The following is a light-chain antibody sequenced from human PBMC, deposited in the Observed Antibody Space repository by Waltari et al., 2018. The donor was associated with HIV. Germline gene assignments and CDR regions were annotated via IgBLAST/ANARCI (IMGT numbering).Light chain of an antibody. Sequence: QSVLTQPPSVSGAPGQRVTISCTGSRSNIRAGYDVHWYQQLPGTAPKLLIYDNSHRPSGVPARFSGSKSGTSASLAITGLQTEDEAEYYCQSYDSSLSGHVLFGGGTILTVL. CDR2: DNS. CDR1: RSNIRAGYD. V-gene: IGLV1-40*01. J-gene: IGLJ2*01. CDR3: QSYDSSLSGHVL.